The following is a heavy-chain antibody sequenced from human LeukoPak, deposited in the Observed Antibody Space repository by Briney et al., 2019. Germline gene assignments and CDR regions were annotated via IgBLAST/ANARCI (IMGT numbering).Heavy chain of an antibody. V-gene: IGHV3-48*03. CDR3: ARDYYYCSGGSCRKSGFDY. D-gene: IGHD2-15*01. CDR2: ISSSGSTI. J-gene: IGHJ4*02. CDR1: GFTFSSYE. Sequence: GGSLRLSCAASGFTFSSYEMNWVRQAPGKGLECVSYISSSGSTIYYADSVKGRFTISRDNAKNSLYLQMNSLRAEDTAVYYCARDYYYCSGGSCRKSGFDYWGQGTLVTVSS.